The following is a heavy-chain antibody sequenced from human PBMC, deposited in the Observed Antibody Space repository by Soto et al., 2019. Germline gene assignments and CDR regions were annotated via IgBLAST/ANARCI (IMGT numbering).Heavy chain of an antibody. J-gene: IGHJ4*02. Sequence: GESLKISCKGSRYSFTSYWIGWVRQMPGKGLEWMGIIYPGDSDTRYSPSFQGQVTISADKSISTAYLQWSSLKASDTAMYYCARQRRPAYSSGWYGDDYWGQGTLVTVSS. CDR2: IYPGDSDT. V-gene: IGHV5-51*01. CDR1: RYSFTSYW. D-gene: IGHD6-19*01. CDR3: ARQRRPAYSSGWYGDDY.